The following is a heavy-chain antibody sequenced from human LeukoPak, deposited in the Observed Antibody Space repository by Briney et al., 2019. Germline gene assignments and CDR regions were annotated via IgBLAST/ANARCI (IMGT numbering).Heavy chain of an antibody. CDR3: ARMSAAAAGLNDY. CDR1: GFTFSDYY. CDR2: ISSSGSTI. D-gene: IGHD6-13*01. J-gene: IGHJ4*02. Sequence: GGSLRLYCAASGFTFSDYYMSWIRQAPGKGLEWVSYISSSGSTIYYADSVKGRFTISRDNAKNSLYLQMNSLRAEDTAVYYCARMSAAAAGLNDYWGQGTLVTVSS. V-gene: IGHV3-11*04.